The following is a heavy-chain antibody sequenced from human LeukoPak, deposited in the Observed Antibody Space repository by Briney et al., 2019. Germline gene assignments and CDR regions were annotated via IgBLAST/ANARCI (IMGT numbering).Heavy chain of an antibody. CDR1: GFTFSSYS. CDR2: ISSSSSYI. D-gene: IGHD3-3*01. J-gene: IGHJ5*02. Sequence: GGSLRLSCAASGFTFSSYSMNWVRQAPGKGLEWVSSISSSSSYIYYADSVKGRFTISRDNAKNSLYLQMNSLRAEDTAVYYCARGENFWSGYYTSWFDPWGQGTLVTVSS. CDR3: ARGENFWSGYYTSWFDP. V-gene: IGHV3-21*01.